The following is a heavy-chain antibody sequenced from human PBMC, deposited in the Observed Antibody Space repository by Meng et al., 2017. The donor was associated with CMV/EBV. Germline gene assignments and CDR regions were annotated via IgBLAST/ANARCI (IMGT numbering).Heavy chain of an antibody. CDR2: ISSSSYI. D-gene: IGHD6-13*01. CDR3: ARDGAAAGYYYYGMDV. V-gene: IGHV3-21*01. J-gene: IGHJ6*02. Sequence: GESLKISCAASGFTFSSYSMNWVRQAPGKGLEWVSSISSSSYIYYADSVKGRFTISRDNAKNSLYLQMNSLRAEDMAVYYCARDGAAAGYYYYGMDVWGQGTTVTVSS. CDR1: GFTFSSYS.